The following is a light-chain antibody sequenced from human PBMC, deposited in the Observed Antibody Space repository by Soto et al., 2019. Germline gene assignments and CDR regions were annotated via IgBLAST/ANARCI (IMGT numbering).Light chain of an antibody. V-gene: IGKV3-20*01. Sequence: EIVVTQSPGTLSLPPGERATLSCRVSQSVSSNYLAWYQQKPGQAPRLLIYGASNRATGIPDRFSGSGSGTDFTLTISRLEPEDFAVYYCQHYGTSPHTFGGGTKVEIK. J-gene: IGKJ4*01. CDR2: GAS. CDR3: QHYGTSPHT. CDR1: QSVSSNY.